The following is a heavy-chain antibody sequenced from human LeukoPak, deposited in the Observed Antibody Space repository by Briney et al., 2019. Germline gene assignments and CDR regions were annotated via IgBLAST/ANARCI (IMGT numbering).Heavy chain of an antibody. CDR1: GFTFSRYA. V-gene: IGHV3-9*03. CDR3: ARGLTVTERSAFDI. J-gene: IGHJ3*02. D-gene: IGHD4-17*01. CDR2: ISWNSGSI. Sequence: GGSLRLSCAASGFTFSRYAMHWVRQAPGKGLEWVSGISWNSGSIGYADSVKGRFTISRDNAKNSLYLQMNSLRAEDMALYYCARGLTVTERSAFDIWGQGTMVTVSS.